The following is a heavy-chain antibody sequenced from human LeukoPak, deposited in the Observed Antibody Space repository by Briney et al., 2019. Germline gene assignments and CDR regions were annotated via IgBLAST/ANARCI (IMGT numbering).Heavy chain of an antibody. CDR1: GYTFTSYA. Sequence: ASVKVSCKASGYTFTSYAISWVRQAPGQGPEWTGWISGYNGNTNYPQRLQGRVTMTTDTSTSIAYMELRSLRSDDTAVYYCARDAPYSGSYLDYWGQGTLVTVSS. CDR3: ARDAPYSGSYLDY. D-gene: IGHD1-26*01. J-gene: IGHJ4*02. CDR2: ISGYNGNT. V-gene: IGHV1-18*01.